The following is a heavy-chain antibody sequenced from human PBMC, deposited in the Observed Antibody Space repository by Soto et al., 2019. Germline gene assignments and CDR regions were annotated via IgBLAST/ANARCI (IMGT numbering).Heavy chain of an antibody. V-gene: IGHV1-69*13. CDR3: ARATNGYSSSWYLVSVVGYYYYGMDV. Sequence: VKVSCKASGGTFSSYAISWVRQAPGQGLEWMGGIIPIFGTANYAQKFQGRVTITADESTSTAYMELSSLRSEDTAVYYCARATNGYSSSWYLVSVVGYYYYGMDVWGQGTTVTVSS. D-gene: IGHD6-13*01. CDR1: GGTFSSYA. CDR2: IIPIFGTA. J-gene: IGHJ6*02.